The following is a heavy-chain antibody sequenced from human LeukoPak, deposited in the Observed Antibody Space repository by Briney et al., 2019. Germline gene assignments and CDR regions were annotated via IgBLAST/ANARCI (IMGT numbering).Heavy chain of an antibody. J-gene: IGHJ4*02. CDR1: GYTFSGNY. V-gene: IGHV1-2*06. CDR2: INPNSGGT. Sequence: VASVKVSCKASGYTFSGNYMEWVRQAPGHGLEWMGRINPNSGGTNYAQKFQGRVTMTRDTSISTAYMELSRLRSDDTAVYYCASQSTYYDSSGYIFDYWGQGTLVTVSS. D-gene: IGHD3-22*01. CDR3: ASQSTYYDSSGYIFDY.